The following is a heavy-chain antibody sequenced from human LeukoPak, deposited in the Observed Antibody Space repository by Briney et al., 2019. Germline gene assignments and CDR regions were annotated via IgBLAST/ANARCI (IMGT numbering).Heavy chain of an antibody. J-gene: IGHJ5*02. V-gene: IGHV4-30-4*08. CDR2: IYYSGST. Sequence: SETLSLTCTVSGGSISSGDYYWSWIRQPPGKGLEWIGYIYYSGSTYYNPSLKSRVTISVDTSKNQFSLKLSSVTAADTAVYYCAREYTPEHFYWFDPWGQGTLVTVSS. D-gene: IGHD1-14*01. CDR1: GGSISSGDYY. CDR3: AREYTPEHFYWFDP.